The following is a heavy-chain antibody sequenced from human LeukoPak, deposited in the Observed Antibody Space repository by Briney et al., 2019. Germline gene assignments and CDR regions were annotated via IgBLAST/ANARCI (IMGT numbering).Heavy chain of an antibody. Sequence: ASVKVSCKASGYTFTSYAMHWVRQAPGQRLEWMGWINAGNGNTKYSQEFQGRVTITRDTSASTAYMELGSLRSEDTAVYYCARGLRYCSGGSCLKYWGQGTLVTVSS. V-gene: IGHV1-3*01. CDR1: GYTFTSYA. CDR3: ARGLRYCSGGSCLKY. J-gene: IGHJ4*02. CDR2: INAGNGNT. D-gene: IGHD2-15*01.